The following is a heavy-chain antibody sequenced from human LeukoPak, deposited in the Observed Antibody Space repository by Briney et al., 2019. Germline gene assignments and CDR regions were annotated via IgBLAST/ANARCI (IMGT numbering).Heavy chain of an antibody. V-gene: IGHV1-58*01. Sequence: SVKVSCKASGFTFTSSAVQWVRQARGQRLEWRGWIVVGSGNTNYAQKFQERVTITRDMSTSTAYMELRSLRSEDTAVYYCAAGYCSGGSCYSDYYYGMDVWGKGPTVTVSS. CDR3: AAGYCSGGSCYSDYYYGMDV. CDR1: GFTFTSSA. J-gene: IGHJ6*04. D-gene: IGHD2-15*01. CDR2: IVVGSGNT.